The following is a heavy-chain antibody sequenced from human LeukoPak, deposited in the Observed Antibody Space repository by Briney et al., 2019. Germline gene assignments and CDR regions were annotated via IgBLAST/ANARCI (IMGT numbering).Heavy chain of an antibody. V-gene: IGHV4-34*01. CDR2: INHSGST. CDR3: ARGRGYCSSNSCYNGGLYYYYGMDV. CDR1: GGPFSGYY. Sequence: SETLSLTCAVYGGPFSGYYWSWIRQPPGKGLEWIGEINHSGSTNYNPSLKSRITISVGPSKNQFSLKLSSVTAADTAVYYCARGRGYCSSNSCYNGGLYYYYGMDVWGQGTTVTVSS. J-gene: IGHJ6*02. D-gene: IGHD2-2*02.